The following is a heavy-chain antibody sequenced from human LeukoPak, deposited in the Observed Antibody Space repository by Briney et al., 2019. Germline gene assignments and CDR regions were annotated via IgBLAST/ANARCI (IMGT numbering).Heavy chain of an antibody. CDR3: TTVTRQLAFDY. CDR1: GFTLSNAW. D-gene: IGHD6-13*01. CDR2: IKSKTDGGTT. V-gene: IGHV3-15*01. Sequence: GGPLRLFCAASGFTLSNAWMSGVRDAPGKGLEWVGRIKSKTDGGTTDYAAPVKGRFTISRDDSKNTLYLQMNSLKTEDTAVYYCTTVTRQLAFDYWGQGTLVTVSS. J-gene: IGHJ4*02.